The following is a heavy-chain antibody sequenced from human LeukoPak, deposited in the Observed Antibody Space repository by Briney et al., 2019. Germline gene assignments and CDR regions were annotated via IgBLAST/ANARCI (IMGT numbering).Heavy chain of an antibody. CDR2: INLSGRRT. CDR3: ATTAVDYFDY. J-gene: IGHJ4*02. CDR1: VYTFTGYT. V-gene: IGHV1-2*02. Sequence: ASVKVSCKASVYTFTGYTMHLVRQAPGQRLEGMGCINLSGRRTKSAEPFQGRVTMSRDTAISTAYMEMSRLRSDDTAVYYCATTAVDYFDYWGQGTLVTVSS.